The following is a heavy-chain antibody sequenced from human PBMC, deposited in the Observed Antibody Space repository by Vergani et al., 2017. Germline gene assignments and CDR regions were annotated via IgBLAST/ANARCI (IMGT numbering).Heavy chain of an antibody. Sequence: QVQLQQSGPRLVKPSQTLSVTCVISGDSVSSNSASWNWIRQSPSRGLEWLGRTYYRSKWFNDYAVSVMGRITINPDTTKNQFSLQLNYVTSEDSAVYFCAREKDPSRWYFGNYYYHMDVWGTGTTVTVSS. CDR1: GDSVSSNSAS. V-gene: IGHV6-1*01. CDR2: TYYRSKWFN. D-gene: IGHD6-13*01. CDR3: AREKDPSRWYFGNYYYHMDV. J-gene: IGHJ6*03.